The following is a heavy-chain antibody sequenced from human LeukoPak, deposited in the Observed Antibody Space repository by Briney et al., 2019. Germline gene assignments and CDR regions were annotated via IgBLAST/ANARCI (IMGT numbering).Heavy chain of an antibody. CDR3: ARDRYYYGSGSSIDY. CDR2: INHSGST. V-gene: IGHV4-34*01. D-gene: IGHD3-10*01. Sequence: SETLSLTCTVSGGSISGYYWSWIRQPPGKGLEWIGEINHSGSTNYNPSLKSRVTISVDTSKNQFSLKLSSVTAADTAVYYCARDRYYYGSGSSIDYWGQGTLVTVSS. CDR1: GGSISGYY. J-gene: IGHJ4*02.